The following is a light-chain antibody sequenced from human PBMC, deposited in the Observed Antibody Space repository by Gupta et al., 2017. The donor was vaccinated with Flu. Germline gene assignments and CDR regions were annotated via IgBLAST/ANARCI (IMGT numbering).Light chain of an antibody. Sequence: QSVLTQPPSASGPPGQRVTISCSGSSSNIGSNPVNWYQQLPGTAPKLLIYTNNLRPSGVPDRLSGSKSGTSASLAISGLQSEDEADYYCAAWDDSLNGPVFGGGTKLTVL. CDR1: SSNIGSNP. CDR3: AAWDDSLNGPV. J-gene: IGLJ3*02. V-gene: IGLV1-44*01. CDR2: TNN.